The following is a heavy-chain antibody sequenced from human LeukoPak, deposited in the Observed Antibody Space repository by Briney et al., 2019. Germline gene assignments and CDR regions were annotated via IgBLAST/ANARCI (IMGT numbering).Heavy chain of an antibody. CDR1: GFTFSSYA. CDR3: ARTRGSGSYHQIDY. J-gene: IGHJ4*02. V-gene: IGHV3-30-3*01. CDR2: ISYDGSNK. D-gene: IGHD3-10*01. Sequence: QAGGSLRLSCAASGFTFSSYAMHWVRQAPGKGLEWVAVISYDGSNKYYADSVKGRFTISRDNSKNTLYLQMNSLRAEDTAVYYCARTRGSGSYHQIDYWGQGTLVTVSS.